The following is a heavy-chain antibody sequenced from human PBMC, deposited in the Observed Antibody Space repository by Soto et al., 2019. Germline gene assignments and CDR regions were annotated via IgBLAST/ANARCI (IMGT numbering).Heavy chain of an antibody. CDR1: GGSISSSSYY. D-gene: IGHD2-8*01. CDR3: ARRGYYAISAFDI. Sequence: PSETLSLTCSVFGGSISSSSYYWGWIRQPPGKGLEWIGSIYYSGSTYYNPSLKSRVTISVDTSKNQFSLKLSSVTAADTAVYYCARRGYYAISAFDIWGQGTMVTVS. J-gene: IGHJ3*02. V-gene: IGHV4-39*01. CDR2: IYYSGST.